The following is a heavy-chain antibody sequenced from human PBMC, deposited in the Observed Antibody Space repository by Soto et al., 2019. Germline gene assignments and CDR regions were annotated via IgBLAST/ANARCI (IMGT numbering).Heavy chain of an antibody. V-gene: IGHV4-59*08. J-gene: IGHJ6*03. Sequence: SETLSLTCTVSGGSISSYYWSWIRQPPGKGLEWIGYIYYSGSTNYNPSLKSRVTISVDTSKNQFSLKLSSVTATDTAVYYCASSQLQLNYYYYYMDVWGKGTTVTVSS. CDR2: IYYSGST. CDR1: GGSISSYY. CDR3: ASSQLQLNYYYYYMDV. D-gene: IGHD4-4*01.